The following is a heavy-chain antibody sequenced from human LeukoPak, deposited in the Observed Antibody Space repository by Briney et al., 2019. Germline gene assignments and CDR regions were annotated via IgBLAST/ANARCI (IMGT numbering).Heavy chain of an antibody. CDR1: GYTFTSYG. CDR2: ISAYNGNT. CDR3: ARSGDGNWFDP. Sequence: ASAKVSCKTSGYTFTSYGIGWVRQAPGQGLEWMGWISAYNGNTNYAQKLQGRVTMTTDTSTSTVYMELRSLRSDDTAVYYCARSGDGNWFDPWGQGTLVTVSS. D-gene: IGHD7-27*01. V-gene: IGHV1-18*01. J-gene: IGHJ5*02.